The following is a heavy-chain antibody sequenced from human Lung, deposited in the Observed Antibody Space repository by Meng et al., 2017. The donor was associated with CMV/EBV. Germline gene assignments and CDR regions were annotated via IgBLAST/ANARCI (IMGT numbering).Heavy chain of an antibody. V-gene: IGHV1-8*01. CDR3: VRAVHRLEI. CDR2: VNPYNGDG. J-gene: IGHJ6*02. CDR1: GYTTITYG. Sequence: ASVXVSCKASGYTTITYGINWVRQAPGQGLEWMGWVNPYNGDGGYAQRFQGRVTVTTDTSINTAYLELTSLRSDDTAVYYCVRAVHRLEISGQGTTVTVSS. D-gene: IGHD3-16*01.